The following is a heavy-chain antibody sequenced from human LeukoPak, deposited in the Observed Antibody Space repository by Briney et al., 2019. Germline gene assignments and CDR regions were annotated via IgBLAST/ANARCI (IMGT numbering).Heavy chain of an antibody. CDR3: ARGWNSSGWIFDY. D-gene: IGHD6-19*01. CDR2: IIPIFGTA. J-gene: IGHJ4*02. V-gene: IGHV1-69*05. CDR1: GGTFSSYA. Sequence: ASVKVSCKASGGTFSSYAISWVRQAPGQGLEWMGGIIPIFGTANYAQKFQGRVTMTRDMSTSTVYMELSSLRSEDTAVYYCARGWNSSGWIFDYWGQGTLVTVSS.